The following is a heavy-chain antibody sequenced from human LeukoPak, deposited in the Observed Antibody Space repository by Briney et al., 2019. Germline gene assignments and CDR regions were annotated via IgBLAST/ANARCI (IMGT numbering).Heavy chain of an antibody. D-gene: IGHD5-24*01. CDR1: GFTVSSNY. V-gene: IGHV3-53*01. CDR2: IYSGDST. Sequence: PGGSLRLSCAASGFTVSSNYMSWIRQAPGKGLEWVSIIYSGDSTYYADSVKGRFTISRDTSKNTLYLQMNSLRAEDTAVYYCARDLMATGRRSAFDYWGQGTLVTVSS. CDR3: ARDLMATGRRSAFDY. J-gene: IGHJ4*02.